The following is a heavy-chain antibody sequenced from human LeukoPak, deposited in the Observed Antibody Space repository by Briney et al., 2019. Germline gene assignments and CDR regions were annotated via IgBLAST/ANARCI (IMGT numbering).Heavy chain of an antibody. D-gene: IGHD3-10*01. V-gene: IGHV3-21*01. CDR3: ARDRGARGRGLA. J-gene: IGHJ5*02. Sequence: GGSLRLSCAASGFTFRIYSMNWVRQAPGTGLEWVSSIGPSSGDIYYADSVKGRFTVSRDNDKNSLYLQMNSLRAEDTAVYYCARDRGARGRGLAWGQGTLVTVSS. CDR1: GFTFRIYS. CDR2: IGPSSGDI.